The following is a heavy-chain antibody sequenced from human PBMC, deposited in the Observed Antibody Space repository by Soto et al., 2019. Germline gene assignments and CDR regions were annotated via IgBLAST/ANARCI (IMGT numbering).Heavy chain of an antibody. CDR1: GGSITSGDYY. CDR2: IYYSGRT. V-gene: IGHV4-30-4*01. CDR3: ATVGHINWFDP. Sequence: QVQLQESGPGLVKPSQTLSLTCTVSGGSITSGDYYWSWIRQPPGKGLEWIGYIYYSGRTYYHPSLRSGVTISVDTFKNQFSRKLSSVTAADTAVYYCATVGHINWFDPWGQATLVTVAS. J-gene: IGHJ5*02. D-gene: IGHD2-21*01.